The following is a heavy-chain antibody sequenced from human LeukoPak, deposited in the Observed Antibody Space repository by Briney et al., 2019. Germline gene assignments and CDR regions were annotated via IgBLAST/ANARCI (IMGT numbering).Heavy chain of an antibody. D-gene: IGHD4-17*01. CDR2: ISYDGSNK. V-gene: IGHV3-30*18. CDR3: AKDLEGYGDVLRVDY. Sequence: PGGSLRLSCAASGFTVSSNYMSWVRQAPGKGLEWVAVISYDGSNKYYADSVKGRFTISRDNSKNTLYLQMNSLRAEDTAVYYCAKDLEGYGDVLRVDYWGQGTLVTVSS. CDR1: GFTVSSNY. J-gene: IGHJ4*02.